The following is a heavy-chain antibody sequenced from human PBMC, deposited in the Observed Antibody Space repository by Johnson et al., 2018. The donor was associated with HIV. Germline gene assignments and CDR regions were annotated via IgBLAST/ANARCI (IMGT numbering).Heavy chain of an antibody. D-gene: IGHD3-22*01. V-gene: IGHV3-30*02. CDR2: PKKDGSNK. Sequence: QVQLVESGGGVVQPGGSLRLSCAASEFSFSSYGIHWVRQAPGRGLGWVAFPKKDGSNKNYADSVKGRFTISRDNSKKTVYLQMNSLRGEDTAVYYCAKETRDSRSAFDIWGQGTMVTVSS. CDR3: AKETRDSRSAFDI. J-gene: IGHJ3*02. CDR1: EFSFSSYG.